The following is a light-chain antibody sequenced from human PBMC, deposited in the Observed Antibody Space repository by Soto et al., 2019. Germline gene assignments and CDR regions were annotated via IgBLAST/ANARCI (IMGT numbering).Light chain of an antibody. CDR1: RGISSY. V-gene: IGKV1-9*01. CDR3: QQLNSY. Sequence: DIQLTQSPSFLSASVGDRVTITCRASRGISSYLAWYQQKPGKAPKLLIYAASTLQSGVPSRFSGSGSGTEFTLTISSLQPEDFATYYCQQLNSYFGQGTRLEIK. CDR2: AAS. J-gene: IGKJ5*01.